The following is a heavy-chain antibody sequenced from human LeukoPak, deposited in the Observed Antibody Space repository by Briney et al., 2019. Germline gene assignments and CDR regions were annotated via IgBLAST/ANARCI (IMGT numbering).Heavy chain of an antibody. CDR1: GNGVASITAA. V-gene: IGHV6-1*01. CDR3: ARGFSSGWLDY. Sequence: QTRGLTGAMSGNGVASITAASKWIRQSPSRGLEWLGRTYYRSKWHNDNAESVKGRISINPDTSKNQFSLQLNSVTPEDTAVYYCARGFSSGWLDYWGRGTRLTVSS. D-gene: IGHD6-19*01. J-gene: IGHJ4*02. CDR2: TYYRSKWHN.